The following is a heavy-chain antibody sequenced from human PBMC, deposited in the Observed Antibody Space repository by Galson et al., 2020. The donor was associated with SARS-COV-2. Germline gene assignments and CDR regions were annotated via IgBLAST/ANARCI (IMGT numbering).Heavy chain of an antibody. Sequence: SLKLSCAASGFTYDDYAMHWVRQAPGKGLEWVSGISWNSGSIGYADSVKGRFTISRDNAKNSLYLQMNSLRAEDTALYYCAKDMTFSSPDPYNWFDPWGQGTLVTVSS. CDR2: ISWNSGSI. CDR3: AKDMTFSSPDPYNWFDP. D-gene: IGHD6-6*01. CDR1: GFTYDDYA. J-gene: IGHJ5*02. V-gene: IGHV3-9*01.